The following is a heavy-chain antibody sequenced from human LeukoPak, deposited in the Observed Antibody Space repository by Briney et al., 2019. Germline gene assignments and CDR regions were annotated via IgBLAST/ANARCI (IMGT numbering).Heavy chain of an antibody. Sequence: ASVKVSCKASGGTFSSYAISWVRQAPGQGLEWMGGIIPIFGTANYAQKFQGRVTITADESTSTAYMELSSLRPEDTAVYYCARGGDYGDYIYDYWGQGTLVTVSS. CDR3: ARGGDYGDYIYDY. CDR2: IIPIFGTA. D-gene: IGHD4-17*01. V-gene: IGHV1-69*13. J-gene: IGHJ4*02. CDR1: GGTFSSYA.